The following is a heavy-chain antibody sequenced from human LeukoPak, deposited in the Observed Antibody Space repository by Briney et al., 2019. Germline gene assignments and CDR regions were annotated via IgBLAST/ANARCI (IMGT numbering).Heavy chain of an antibody. V-gene: IGHV4-61*01. D-gene: IGHD5-18*01. Sequence: SEPLSLTCDVSGVSINTCCYYWTWIRQPPGKGLEWIGYKYYSGGTRYNSSLRSRLTISLDSSKNQFSLRLTSVTAADTAVYYCARGRSYGFDFDSWGPGTLVIVSS. J-gene: IGHJ4*02. CDR3: ARGRSYGFDFDS. CDR1: GVSINTCCYY. CDR2: KYYSGGT.